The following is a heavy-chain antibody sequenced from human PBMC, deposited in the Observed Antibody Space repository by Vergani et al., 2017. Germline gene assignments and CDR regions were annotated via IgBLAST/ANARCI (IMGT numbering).Heavy chain of an antibody. CDR2: IVVGSGNT. J-gene: IGHJ6*02. CDR3: AASDPYCSGGSCYSYSYYYYGMDV. Sequence: QMQLVQSGPEVKKPGTSVKVSCKASGFTFTSSAVQWVRQARGQRLEWIGWIVVGSGNTNYAQKFQERVTITRDMSTSTAYMELSSLRSEDTAVYYCAASDPYCSGGSCYSYSYYYYGMDVWGQGP. V-gene: IGHV1-58*01. CDR1: GFTFTSSA. D-gene: IGHD2-15*01.